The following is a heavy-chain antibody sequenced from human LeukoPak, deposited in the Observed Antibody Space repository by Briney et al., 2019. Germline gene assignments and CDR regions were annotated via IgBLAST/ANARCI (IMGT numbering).Heavy chain of an antibody. J-gene: IGHJ4*02. V-gene: IGHV1-69*05. D-gene: IGHD6-19*01. Sequence: SVKVSCKASGGTFSSYAISWVRQAPGQGLEWMGGIIPIFGTANYAQKFQGRVTITTDESTSTAYMELSSLRSDDTAVYYCARGHLSIAVALLDYWGQGTLVTVSS. CDR3: ARGHLSIAVALLDY. CDR1: GGTFSSYA. CDR2: IIPIFGTA.